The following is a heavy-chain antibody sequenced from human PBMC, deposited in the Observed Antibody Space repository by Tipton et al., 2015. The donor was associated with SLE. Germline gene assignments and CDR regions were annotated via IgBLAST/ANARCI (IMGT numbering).Heavy chain of an antibody. Sequence: TLSLTCTVSGGSISSSRYYWGWIRQPPGKGLEWIGEINHSGSTSYNPSLKSRVTISVDTSKNQFSLKLSSVTAADTAVYYCARGGVPIACDIWGQGTMVTVSS. D-gene: IGHD6-25*01. CDR3: ARGGVPIACDI. V-gene: IGHV4-39*07. J-gene: IGHJ3*02. CDR2: INHSGST. CDR1: GGSISSSRYY.